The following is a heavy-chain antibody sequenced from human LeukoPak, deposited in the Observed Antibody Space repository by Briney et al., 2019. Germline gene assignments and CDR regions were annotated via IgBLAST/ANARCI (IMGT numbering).Heavy chain of an antibody. J-gene: IGHJ4*02. Sequence: PGGSLRLSCAASGFTFSSYWMHWVRQAPGKGLVWVSRINSDGSSTSYADSVKGRFTISRDNAKNTLYLQMNSLRAEDTAVYYCARDARRQWQRASSYYFDYWGQGTLVTVSS. CDR3: ARDARRQWQRASSYYFDY. CDR1: GFTFSSYW. V-gene: IGHV3-74*01. CDR2: INSDGSST. D-gene: IGHD6-19*01.